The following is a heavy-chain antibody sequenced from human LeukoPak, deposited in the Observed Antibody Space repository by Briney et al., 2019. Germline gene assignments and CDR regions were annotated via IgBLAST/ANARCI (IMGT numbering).Heavy chain of an antibody. Sequence: PGGSLRLSCAASGFTVSSNYLSWVRQAPGKGLECVSVIYSGDNTYYADSVKGRFTISRDNSKNTLFLQMNSLRAEDTAVYYCARRGDGGRSFDYWGQGTLVTVSS. J-gene: IGHJ4*02. CDR1: GFTVSSNY. V-gene: IGHV3-53*01. CDR2: IYSGDNT. CDR3: ARRGDGGRSFDY. D-gene: IGHD4-23*01.